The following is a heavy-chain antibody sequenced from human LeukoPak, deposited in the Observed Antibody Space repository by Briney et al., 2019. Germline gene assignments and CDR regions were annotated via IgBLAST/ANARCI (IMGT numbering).Heavy chain of an antibody. J-gene: IGHJ4*02. D-gene: IGHD3-3*01. CDR3: AKDTAIQFLEPAF. CDR2: IWFDGSVK. CDR1: GFTFNTHG. Sequence: GGSLRLSCAASGFTFNTHGMHWVRQAPGKGLEWLAAIWFDGSVKHYSDAVKGRFTVSRDNSLNTLYLQMNSLRVEDTAIYYCAKDTAIQFLEPAFWGQGTLVTVSS. V-gene: IGHV3-33*06.